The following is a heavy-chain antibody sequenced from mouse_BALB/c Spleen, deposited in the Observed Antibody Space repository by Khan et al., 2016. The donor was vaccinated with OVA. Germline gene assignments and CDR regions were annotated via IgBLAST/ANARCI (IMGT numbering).Heavy chain of an antibody. CDR2: INTHSGVP. J-gene: IGHJ4*01. D-gene: IGHD2-14*01. CDR1: GYTFTNAG. Sequence: QIQLVQSGPELKKPGETVRISCKASGYTFTNAGMQWVQKMPGKGLKWIGWINTHSGVPKYAEDFKGRFAFSLETSASTVYLQITTLKNAATATYFCARGGAAYYRNDGGAMDYWGQGTSVTVSS. V-gene: IGHV9-4*02. CDR3: ARGGAAYYRNDGGAMDY.